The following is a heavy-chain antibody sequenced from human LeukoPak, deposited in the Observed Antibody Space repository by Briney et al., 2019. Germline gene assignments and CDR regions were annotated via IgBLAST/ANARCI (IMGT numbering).Heavy chain of an antibody. D-gene: IGHD3-9*01. V-gene: IGHV3-48*04. J-gene: IGHJ4*02. CDR1: GFTFSSYS. Sequence: PGGSLRLSCAASGFTFSSYSMNWVRQAPGKGLEWVSYISSSSSTIYYADSVKGRFTISRDNAKNSLYLQMNSLRAEDTAVYYCAREEYDILTGPLGYWGQGTLVTVSS. CDR3: AREEYDILTGPLGY. CDR2: ISSSSSTI.